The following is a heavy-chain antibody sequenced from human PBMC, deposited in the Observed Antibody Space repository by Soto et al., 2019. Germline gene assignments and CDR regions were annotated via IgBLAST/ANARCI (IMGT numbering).Heavy chain of an antibody. CDR3: ARYNREAMPDY. V-gene: IGHV3-33*01. D-gene: IGHD2-2*01. J-gene: IGHJ4*02. CDR1: GFTFSSYG. CDR2: IWYDGSNK. Sequence: QVQLVESGGGVVQPGRSLRLSCAASGFTFSSYGMHWVRQAPGKGLEWVADIWYDGSNKYYADSVKGRFTISRDNSKNTLYLQMNSLRAEDTAVYYSARYNREAMPDYWGQGTLVTVSS.